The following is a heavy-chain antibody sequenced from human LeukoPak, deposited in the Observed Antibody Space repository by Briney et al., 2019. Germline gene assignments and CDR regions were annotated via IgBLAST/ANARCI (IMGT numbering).Heavy chain of an antibody. V-gene: IGHV1-8*01. CDR1: GYTSTSYD. Sequence: ASVKVSCKASGYTSTSYDINWVRQATGQGLEWMGWMNPNSGNTGYAQKFQGRVTMTRNTSISTAYMELSSLRSEDTAVYYCARGVFRRITIFGVVMKPRGWFDPWGQGTLVTVSS. CDR2: MNPNSGNT. D-gene: IGHD3-3*01. J-gene: IGHJ5*02. CDR3: ARGVFRRITIFGVVMKPRGWFDP.